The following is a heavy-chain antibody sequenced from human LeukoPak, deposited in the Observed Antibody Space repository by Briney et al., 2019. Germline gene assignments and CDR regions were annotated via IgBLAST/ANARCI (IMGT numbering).Heavy chain of an antibody. CDR3: AATGYCSSTSCYSAVKLVDY. D-gene: IGHD2-2*01. Sequence: SETLSLTCTVSGGSISSYYWSWIRQPPGKGLEWIGYIYYSGSTYYNPSLKSRVTISVDTSKNQFSLKLSSVTAADTAVYYCAATGYCSSTSCYSAVKLVDYWGQGTLVTVSS. J-gene: IGHJ4*02. CDR2: IYYSGST. CDR1: GGSISSYY. V-gene: IGHV4-59*06.